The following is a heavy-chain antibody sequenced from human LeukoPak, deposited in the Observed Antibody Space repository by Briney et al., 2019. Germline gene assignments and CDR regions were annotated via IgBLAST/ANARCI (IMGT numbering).Heavy chain of an antibody. CDR1: GYTFTSYD. V-gene: IGHV1-8*01. D-gene: IGHD2-2*01. Sequence: ASVKVSRKASGYTFTSYDINWVRQATGQGLEWMGWMNPNSGNTGYAQKFQGRVTMTRNTSISTAYMELSSLRSEDTAVYYCARVRRAVVPAAIGYWGQGTLVTVSS. CDR3: ARVRRAVVPAAIGY. CDR2: MNPNSGNT. J-gene: IGHJ4*02.